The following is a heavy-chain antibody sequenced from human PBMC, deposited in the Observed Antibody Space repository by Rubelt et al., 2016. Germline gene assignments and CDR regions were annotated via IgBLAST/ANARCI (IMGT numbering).Heavy chain of an antibody. V-gene: IGHV3-7*01. Sequence: EVQLVESGGGLVQPGGSLRLSCAASGFTFSSFWMSWVRQAPGKGLEWVAHIKEDGSEKYYVDSVKGRFTISRDNDHNFLYLQMNSLRAEDTAVYYCARYPLLEFTGFARFDYWGQGTLVTVSS. J-gene: IGHJ4*02. CDR1: GFTFSSFW. CDR2: IKEDGSEK. CDR3: ARYPLLEFTGFARFDY. D-gene: IGHD3-3*01.